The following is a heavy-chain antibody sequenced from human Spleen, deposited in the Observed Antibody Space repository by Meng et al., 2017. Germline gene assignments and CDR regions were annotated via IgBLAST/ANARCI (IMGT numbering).Heavy chain of an antibody. Sequence: QGQLVQSGAEVKKPGASVKVSCKASGYPFTGYYMHWVRQAPGQGLEWMGHINPDTGDTLYAQKFQGRVSMTGDTSISTAYVELSGLRSDDTAVYYCARDENISLGKLFGDYWGQGTLVTVSS. CDR3: ARDENISLGKLFGDY. CDR1: GYPFTGYY. D-gene: IGHD2-21*01. CDR2: INPDTGDT. V-gene: IGHV1-2*06. J-gene: IGHJ4*02.